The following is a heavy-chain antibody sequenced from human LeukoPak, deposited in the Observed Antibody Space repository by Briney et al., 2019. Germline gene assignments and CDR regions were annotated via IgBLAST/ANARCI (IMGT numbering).Heavy chain of an antibody. CDR3: ARNGGNSDYDY. CDR2: IYHNGAT. J-gene: IGHJ4*02. V-gene: IGHV4-4*02. CDR1: GGSISSSSSVC. Sequence: PSEPLSLTCAVSGGSISSSSSVCWTWVRQPPGEGLEWIGEIYHNGATNYNPSLKSRVTVLLDTSKNQFSLKLNSVTAADTALYYCARNGGNSDYDYWGQGTPVTVS. D-gene: IGHD4-23*01.